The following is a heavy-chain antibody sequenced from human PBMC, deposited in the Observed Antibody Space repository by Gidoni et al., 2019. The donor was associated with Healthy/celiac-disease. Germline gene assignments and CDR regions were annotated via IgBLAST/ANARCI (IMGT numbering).Heavy chain of an antibody. Sequence: QVQLVQSGAEVKKPGSSVKVSCKASGGTFSSYTISWVRQAPGQGLEWMGRIIPILGIANYAQKFQGRVTITADKSTSTAYMELSSLRSEDTAVYYCARDRGYGGNSVSYYYYYGMDVWGQGTTVTVSS. D-gene: IGHD2-21*02. CDR1: GGTFSSYT. V-gene: IGHV1-69*08. CDR2: IIPILGIA. CDR3: ARDRGYGGNSVSYYYYYGMDV. J-gene: IGHJ6*02.